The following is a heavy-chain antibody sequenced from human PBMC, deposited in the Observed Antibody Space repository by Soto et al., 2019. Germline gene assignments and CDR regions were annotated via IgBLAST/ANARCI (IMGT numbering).Heavy chain of an antibody. CDR3: AMVDVYVTPSPQDV. CDR2: INTYNSNT. D-gene: IGHD2-8*01. J-gene: IGHJ6*02. V-gene: IGHV1-18*01. Sequence: QVQLVQSGAEVKNPGASVKVSCKTFGYTFTSYGIGWARQAPGQGLEWMGWINTYNSNTNYAQNLQGRVTLTTDTSTRTAYMELRSLRSNDTAIYYCAMVDVYVTPSPQDVWGQGTTVTVSS. CDR1: GYTFTSYG.